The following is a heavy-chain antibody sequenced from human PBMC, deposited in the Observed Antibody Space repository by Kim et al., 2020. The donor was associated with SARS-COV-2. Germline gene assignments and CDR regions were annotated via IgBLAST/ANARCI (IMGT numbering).Heavy chain of an antibody. D-gene: IGHD4-17*01. J-gene: IGHJ4*02. V-gene: IGHV4-39*07. Sequence: SETLSLTCTVSGGSISSSSYYWGWIRQPPGKGLEWIGSIYYSGSTYYNPSLKSRVTISVDTSKNQFSLKLSSVTAADTAVYYCAKGDYHSDYWGQGTLVTVSS. CDR1: GGSISSSSYY. CDR2: IYYSGST. CDR3: AKGDYHSDY.